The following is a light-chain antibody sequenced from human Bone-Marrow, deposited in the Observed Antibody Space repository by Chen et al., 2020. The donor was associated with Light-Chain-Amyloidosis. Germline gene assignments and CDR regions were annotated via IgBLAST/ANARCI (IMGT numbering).Light chain of an antibody. CDR3: QKYENWPPIFT. J-gene: IGKJ3*01. CDR2: GVS. CDR1: HDVRTN. Sequence: ERVVTQSPATLSVSPGERATLSCRTSHDVRTNVAWYQQKPGQAARLLMFGVSIRATETPARFTGSGYGTEYSLTISSLQSEDVAVYYCQKYENWPPIFTFGPGTRVDI. V-gene: IGKV3-15*01.